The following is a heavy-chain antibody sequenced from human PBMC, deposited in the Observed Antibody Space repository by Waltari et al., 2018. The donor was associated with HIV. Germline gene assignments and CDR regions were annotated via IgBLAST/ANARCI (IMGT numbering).Heavy chain of an antibody. V-gene: IGHV1-18*01. J-gene: IGHJ6*02. CDR3: ARDKYSSSWSHYYGMDV. Sequence: QVQLVQSGAEVKKPRASVKVSCKASGYTFTSYGISWVRQAPGQGLERMGWISAYNGNTNYAQKLQGRVTMTTDTSTSTAYMELRSLRSDDTAVYYCARDKYSSSWSHYYGMDVWGQGTTVTVSS. D-gene: IGHD6-13*01. CDR1: GYTFTSYG. CDR2: ISAYNGNT.